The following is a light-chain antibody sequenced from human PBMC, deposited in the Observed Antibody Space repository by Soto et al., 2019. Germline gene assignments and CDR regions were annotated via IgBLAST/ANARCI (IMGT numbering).Light chain of an antibody. V-gene: IGKV2-28*01. CDR3: MQDLQIPCT. CDR2: LGS. Sequence: DIVMTQSPLSLPVTPGEPASISCRSSQSLLHSNGYNYLDWYLQKPGQSPQLLIYLGSNRASGVPDRFSGSGSGTDCTLNTRRVEAEDVGVYFCMQDLQIPCTFGQGTKVEIK. J-gene: IGKJ1*01. CDR1: QSLLHSNGYNY.